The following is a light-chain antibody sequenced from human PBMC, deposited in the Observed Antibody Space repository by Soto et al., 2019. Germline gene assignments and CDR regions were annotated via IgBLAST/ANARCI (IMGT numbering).Light chain of an antibody. J-gene: IGKJ1*01. V-gene: IGKV1-12*01. Sequence: DIQMTQSPSSMSASVGDRVTITCRASQNINIWLAWYPQKPGKAPNLLIDAKPNLQSGVPSRFSGSGSGTDFTLTINSLQPEDFATYYCQQAHIVPWTFGQGT. CDR1: QNINIW. CDR2: AKP. CDR3: QQAHIVPWT.